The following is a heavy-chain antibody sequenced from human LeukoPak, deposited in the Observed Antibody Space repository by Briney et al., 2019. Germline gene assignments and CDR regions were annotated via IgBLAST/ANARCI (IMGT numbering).Heavy chain of an antibody. D-gene: IGHD6-6*01. CDR2: INPSGGST. J-gene: IGHJ6*03. CDR1: GYTFTSYY. CDR3: ARGTQKYSSSSSGYYYMDV. V-gene: IGHV1-46*01. Sequence: GASVKVSCKAPGYTFTSYYMHWVRQAPGQGLEWMGIINPSGGSTSYAQKFQGRVTMTRDMSTSTVYMELSSLRSEDTAVYYCARGTQKYSSSSSGYYYMDVWGKGTTVTVSS.